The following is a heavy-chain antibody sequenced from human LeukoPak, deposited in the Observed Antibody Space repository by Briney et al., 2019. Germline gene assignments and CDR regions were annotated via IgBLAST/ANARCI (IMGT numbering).Heavy chain of an antibody. J-gene: IGHJ6*02. CDR3: ARSSGLDV. D-gene: IGHD6-19*01. CDR2: ISSSSTI. V-gene: IGHV3-48*02. Sequence: GGSLRLSCAASGFTFSSYSMNWVRQAPGKGLEWVSYISSSSTIYYADSVKGRFTISRDNAKNSQYLQMNTLRDEDTAVYYCARSSGLDVWGQGTTVTVSS. CDR1: GFTFSSYS.